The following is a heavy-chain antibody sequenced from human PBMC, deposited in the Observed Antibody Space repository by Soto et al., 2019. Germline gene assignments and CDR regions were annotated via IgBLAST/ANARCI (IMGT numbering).Heavy chain of an antibody. CDR2: IRNKASGGTT. CDR1: GFIFDDDV. J-gene: IGHJ4*02. Sequence: GGSLRLCCTASGFIFDDDVMTWVRQAPGKGLEFVGSIRNKASGGTTEYAASVKGGFTISRDDSKSIAYLQMNSLKTEDTAVYYCTKWPRHAQSTFEHSGQATQVTVSS. V-gene: IGHV3-49*04. D-gene: IGHD5-12*01. CDR3: TKWPRHAQSTFEH.